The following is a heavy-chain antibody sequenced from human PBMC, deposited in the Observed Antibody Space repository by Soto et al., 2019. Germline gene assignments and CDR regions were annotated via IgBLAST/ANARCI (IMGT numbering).Heavy chain of an antibody. D-gene: IGHD3-22*01. V-gene: IGHV1-69*12. CDR3: AGQSSGVSGYYYGMDV. CDR1: GGTFSSYA. Sequence: QVQLVQSGAEVKKPGSSVKVSCKASGGTFSSYAISWVRQAPGQGLEWMGGIIPIFDNADYAQKLQDRVTITADECTNTASMELSGLRSEGTAVYSCAGQSSGVSGYYYGMDVWGHGTTVTVS. CDR2: IIPIFDNA. J-gene: IGHJ6*02.